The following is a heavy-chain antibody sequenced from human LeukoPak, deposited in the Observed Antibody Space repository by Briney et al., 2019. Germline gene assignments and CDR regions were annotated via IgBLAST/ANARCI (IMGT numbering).Heavy chain of an antibody. CDR1: GFTFSSYR. D-gene: IGHD6-19*01. CDR3: AKGGPLLALAGQFDY. V-gene: IGHV3-48*01. J-gene: IGHJ4*02. CDR2: ISSSSSTI. Sequence: GGSLRLSCAASGFTFSSYRMNWVRQAPGKGLEWVSYISSSSSTIYYADSVKGRFTISRDNAKNSLYLQMNSLRAEDTAVYYCAKGGPLLALAGQFDYWGQGTLVTVS.